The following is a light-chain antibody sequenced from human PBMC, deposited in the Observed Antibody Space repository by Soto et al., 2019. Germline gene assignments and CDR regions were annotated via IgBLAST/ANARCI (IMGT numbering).Light chain of an antibody. CDR3: QQYNSYPWT. J-gene: IGKJ1*01. CDR1: QSISSW. CDR2: DAS. V-gene: IGKV1-5*01. Sequence: DIQITQSPSTLSASVGDRVTITCRASQSISSWLAWYQQKPGKAPKLLIYDASSLESGVPSRFSGSGSGTEFTLTISSLQPDDFATYYCQQYNSYPWTFGQGTKVDTK.